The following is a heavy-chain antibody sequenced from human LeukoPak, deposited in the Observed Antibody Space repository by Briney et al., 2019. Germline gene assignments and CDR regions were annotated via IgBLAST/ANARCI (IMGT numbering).Heavy chain of an antibody. Sequence: GGSLRLSCAASGFTFSSYGMHWVRQAPGKGLEWVAVIWYDGSNKYYADSVKGRFTISRDNSKNTLYLQMNSLRAEDAAVYFCARAGTGDRSAVFDYWGQEILVTVSS. J-gene: IGHJ4*02. CDR2: IWYDGSNK. D-gene: IGHD7-27*01. V-gene: IGHV3-33*01. CDR1: GFTFSSYG. CDR3: ARAGTGDRSAVFDY.